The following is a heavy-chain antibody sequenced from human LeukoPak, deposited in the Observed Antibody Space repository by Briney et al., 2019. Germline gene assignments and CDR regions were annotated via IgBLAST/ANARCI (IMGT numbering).Heavy chain of an antibody. CDR1: GYTFTSYD. D-gene: IGHD3-16*01. Sequence: ASVKVSCKASGYTFTSYDINWVRQATGQGLAWMGWMNPNSGNTGYAQKFQGRVTMTRNTSISTAYMELSSLRSEDTAVYYCARALSPFYDYVWGSYSGIDYWGQGTLVTVSS. CDR2: MNPNSGNT. CDR3: ARALSPFYDYVWGSYSGIDY. J-gene: IGHJ4*02. V-gene: IGHV1-8*01.